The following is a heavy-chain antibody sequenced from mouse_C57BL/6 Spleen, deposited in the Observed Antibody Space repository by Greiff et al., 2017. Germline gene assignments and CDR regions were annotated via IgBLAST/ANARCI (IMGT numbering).Heavy chain of an antibody. CDR2: ISDGGSYT. D-gene: IGHD1-1*01. CDR3: ARTHYYGPAWFAY. J-gene: IGHJ3*01. CDR1: GFTFSSYA. V-gene: IGHV5-4*03. Sequence: EVKVVESGGGLVKPGGSLKLSCAASGFTFSSYAMSWVRQTPEKRLEWVATISDGGSYTYYPDNVKGRFTISRDNAKNNLYLQMSHLKSEDTAMYYCARTHYYGPAWFAYWGQGTLVTVSA.